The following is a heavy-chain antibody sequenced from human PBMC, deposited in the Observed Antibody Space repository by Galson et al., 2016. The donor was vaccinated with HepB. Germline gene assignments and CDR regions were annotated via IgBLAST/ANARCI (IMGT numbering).Heavy chain of an antibody. D-gene: IGHD4-23*01. V-gene: IGHV3-74*01. CDR1: GFAFSSHW. CDR2: INSDGTIS. Sequence: LRLSCAASGFAFSSHWMHWVRQDLGKGLVWVSRINSDGTISNYADSVKGRFTISRDNAKNTLYPQMNSLRAEDTAVYFCVRDHSVVPTTAYNWFDPWGRGTLVTVSS. J-gene: IGHJ5*02. CDR3: VRDHSVVPTTAYNWFDP.